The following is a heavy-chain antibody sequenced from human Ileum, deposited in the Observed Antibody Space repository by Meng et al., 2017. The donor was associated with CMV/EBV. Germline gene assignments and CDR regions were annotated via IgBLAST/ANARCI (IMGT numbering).Heavy chain of an antibody. V-gene: IGHV3-23*01. Sequence: EVRRLESGGGLVQPGGSLRLSCAASGFTFSNYAMTWVRQAPGKGLEWVSGISNSGGSTYYADSVKGRFTVSRDNSKNTLYLQMDSLRAEDTAVYYCATEDWNADYWGQGTLVTVSS. CDR1: GFTFSNYA. CDR3: ATEDWNADY. D-gene: IGHD1-1*01. CDR2: ISNSGGST. J-gene: IGHJ4*02.